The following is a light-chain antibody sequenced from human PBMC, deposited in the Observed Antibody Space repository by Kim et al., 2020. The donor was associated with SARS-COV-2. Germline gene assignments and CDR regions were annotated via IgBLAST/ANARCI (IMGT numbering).Light chain of an antibody. CDR2: DAS. CDR3: QQYKSYSPYT. J-gene: IGKJ2*01. CDR1: QNINNW. V-gene: IGKV1-5*01. Sequence: GDRVTITCRASQNINNWLAWYQQKPGKAPKLLMSDASSLESGVPSRFSGSGSGTEFTLTISSLQPDDFATYYCQQYKSYSPYTFGQGTKLE.